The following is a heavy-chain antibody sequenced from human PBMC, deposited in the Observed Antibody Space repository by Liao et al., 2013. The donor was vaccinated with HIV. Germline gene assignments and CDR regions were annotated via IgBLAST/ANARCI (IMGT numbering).Heavy chain of an antibody. V-gene: IGHV4-4*07. CDR2: IHASGTT. CDR1: GDSISNYY. CDR3: AKGGKVVRGKVTSVRLYY. D-gene: IGHD3-10*01. Sequence: QVQLRESGPGLVKPSETLSLTCTVSGDSISNYYWNWVRQPAGKGLEWVGRIHASGTTNYNSSLGSRVTMSLDTSKNQFSLSLSSVTAADTAVYYCAKGGKVVRGKVTSVRLYYW. J-gene: IGHJ4*01.